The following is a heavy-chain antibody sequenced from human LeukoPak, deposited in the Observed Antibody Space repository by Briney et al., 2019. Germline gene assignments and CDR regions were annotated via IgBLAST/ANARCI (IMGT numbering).Heavy chain of an antibody. Sequence: GGSLRLSCAASGFSFSSYAMNWVRQAPGKGLEWVSGISGSGESTDYADSVKGRFTISRDNSKNSLYLQMNSLRSDDTALYYCARESESSGWYDYWGQGTLVTVSS. V-gene: IGHV3-23*01. CDR1: GFSFSSYA. J-gene: IGHJ4*02. D-gene: IGHD6-19*01. CDR2: ISGSGEST. CDR3: ARESESSGWYDY.